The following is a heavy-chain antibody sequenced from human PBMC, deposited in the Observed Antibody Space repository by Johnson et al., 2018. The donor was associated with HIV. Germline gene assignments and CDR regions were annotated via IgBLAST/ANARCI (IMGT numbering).Heavy chain of an antibody. CDR1: GFTVSSNY. CDR3: ARLPSGYNRDTFNI. CDR2: IYSGGSK. V-gene: IGHV3-66*02. J-gene: IGHJ3*02. D-gene: IGHD5-18*01. Sequence: VQLVESGGGVVQPGRSLRLSCAASGFTVSSNYMSWVRQAPGKGLEWVSVIYSGGSKYYGDSVKGRFTLSRDNSKNILYLQMNSLRAEDTATYYCARLPSGYNRDTFNIWGQGTMVTVSS.